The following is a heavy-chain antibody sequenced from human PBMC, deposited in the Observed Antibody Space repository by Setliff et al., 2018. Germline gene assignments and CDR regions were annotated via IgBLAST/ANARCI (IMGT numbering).Heavy chain of an antibody. J-gene: IGHJ3*02. CDR3: ARVFGDNDLPDI. V-gene: IGHV4-61*02. CDR1: GGSVGSGSYY. D-gene: IGHD2-21*02. Sequence: SETLSLTCIVSGGSVGSGSYYWSWIRQPAGKGLEWIGLIQSTGNTNYNPSLQSRVTISIDTSKNQFSLKMTSVTAADTAMYYCARVFGDNDLPDIWGRGTMVTVSS. CDR2: IQSTGNT.